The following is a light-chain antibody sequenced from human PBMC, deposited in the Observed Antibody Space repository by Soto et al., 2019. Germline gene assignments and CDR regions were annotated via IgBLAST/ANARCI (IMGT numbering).Light chain of an antibody. CDR3: QQLSHYPYT. CDR2: DSS. CDR1: YDISSS. Sequence: DIQLTQSPSFLSASVEDRVTISCRASYDISSSLAWYQQEPGKPPNIMIYDSSTLQTGVPSRFTGSGSGRKFTLTISGLQFGDVATYFCQQLSHYPYTFGQGTRLEIK. V-gene: IGKV1-9*01. J-gene: IGKJ5*01.